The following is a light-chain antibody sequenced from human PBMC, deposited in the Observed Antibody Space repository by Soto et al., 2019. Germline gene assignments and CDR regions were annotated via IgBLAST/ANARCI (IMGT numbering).Light chain of an antibody. J-gene: IGKJ5*01. CDR3: QQSYNSPPIN. V-gene: IGKV1-39*01. CDR2: AAS. Sequence: DIQLTHSPSFLSASVLDRVTITCRSSQGINIFLAWFQQKPGKAPKLLIYAASTLQSGVPSRFRGSGYGTDFALTITSLQPEDFAIYYCQQSYNSPPINFGQGTRLEIK. CDR1: QGINIF.